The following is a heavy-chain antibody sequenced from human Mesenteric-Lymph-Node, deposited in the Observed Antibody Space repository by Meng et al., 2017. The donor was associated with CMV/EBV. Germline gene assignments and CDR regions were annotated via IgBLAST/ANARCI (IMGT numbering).Heavy chain of an antibody. J-gene: IGHJ4*02. CDR3: ARERVEMATIFDY. Sequence: SETLSLTCTVSGGSISSSSYYWGWIRQPPGKGLEWIGSIYYSGSTYYNPSLKSRVTISVDTSKNQFSLRLSSVTAADTAVYYCARERVEMATIFDYWGQGTLVTVSS. CDR2: IYYSGST. CDR1: GGSISSSSYY. D-gene: IGHD5-24*01. V-gene: IGHV4-39*02.